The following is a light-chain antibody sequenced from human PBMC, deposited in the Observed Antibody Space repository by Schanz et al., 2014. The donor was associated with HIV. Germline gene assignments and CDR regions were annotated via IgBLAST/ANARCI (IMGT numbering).Light chain of an antibody. CDR2: KAS. J-gene: IGKJ2*03. CDR3: QQYGKFSYS. CDR1: QSISNW. V-gene: IGKV1-5*03. Sequence: DIQMAQSPSTLSASVGDRVTITCRASQSISNWLAWYQQKPGKAPRLLIYKASSLESGVPSRFSGSGSGTEFTLTISNLQPDEFATYYCQQYGKFSYSFGQGTKLEIK.